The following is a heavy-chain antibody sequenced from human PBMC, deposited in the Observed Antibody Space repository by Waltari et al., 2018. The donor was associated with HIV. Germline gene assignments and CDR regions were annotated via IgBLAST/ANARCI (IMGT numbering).Heavy chain of an antibody. J-gene: IGHJ2*01. D-gene: IGHD3-9*01. Sequence: QVQLQESAPGLVNPSQTLSLTGTVSGGSITSGDYYWTWIRQPAGKGLEWIGRVYTSGSANYNPSLRSRVTMSLDTSKNQFSLKLTSVTAADTAVYYCARGLDILTGHYHWFLDVWGRGTLVTVSS. CDR1: GGSITSGDYY. V-gene: IGHV4-61*02. CDR3: ARGLDILTGHYHWFLDV. CDR2: VYTSGSA.